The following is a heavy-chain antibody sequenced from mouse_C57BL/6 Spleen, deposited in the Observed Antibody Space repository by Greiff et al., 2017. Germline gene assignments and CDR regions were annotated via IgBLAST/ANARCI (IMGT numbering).Heavy chain of an antibody. CDR2: IYPGDGDT. CDR1: GYAFSSSW. J-gene: IGHJ3*01. V-gene: IGHV1-82*01. CDR3: ATVVAD. Sequence: VKLQESGPELVKPGASVKISCKASGYAFSSSWMNWVKQRPGKGLEWIGRIYPGDGDTNYNGKFKGKATLTADKSSSTAYMQLSSLTSEDSAVYFCATVVADWGQGTLVTVSA. D-gene: IGHD1-1*01.